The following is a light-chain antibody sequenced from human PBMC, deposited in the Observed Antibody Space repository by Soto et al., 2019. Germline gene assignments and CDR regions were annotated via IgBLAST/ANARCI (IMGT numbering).Light chain of an antibody. CDR2: AAY. Sequence: AIQMTQSPSSLSASVGDRVTITCRASQGIRNDLGWYQQKPGKAPKLLIYAAYSLQSGVPSRFSGSGSGTDFALTISSLQPEDFATYYCLQDYNYPLTFGGGTKVEIK. CDR1: QGIRND. V-gene: IGKV1-6*01. CDR3: LQDYNYPLT. J-gene: IGKJ4*01.